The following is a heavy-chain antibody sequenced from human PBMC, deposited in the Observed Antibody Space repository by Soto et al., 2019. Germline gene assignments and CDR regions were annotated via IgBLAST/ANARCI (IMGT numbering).Heavy chain of an antibody. CDR3: ARSLKDDSSGYHYYFDY. D-gene: IGHD3-22*01. Sequence: SVKVSCKASGYTFTSYGISWVRQAPGQGLEWMGGIIPIFGTANYAQKFQGRVTITADESTSAAYMELSSLRSEDTAVYYCARSLKDDSSGYHYYFDYWGQGTLVTVSS. CDR1: GYTFTSYG. CDR2: IIPIFGTA. V-gene: IGHV1-69*13. J-gene: IGHJ4*02.